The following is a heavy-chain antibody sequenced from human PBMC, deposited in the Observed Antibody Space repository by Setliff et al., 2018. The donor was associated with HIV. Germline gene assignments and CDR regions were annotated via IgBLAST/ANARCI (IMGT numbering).Heavy chain of an antibody. J-gene: IGHJ4*02. Sequence: SVKVSCKASGGTFSSYAITWVQQAPGQGLEWMGRIIPISGAANYALKFQGKVTITADKSTSTAYMEVRSLRSEDTAVYYCAAYFYDYGDTFDYWGRGTLVTVSS. CDR1: GGTFSSYA. CDR3: AAYFYDYGDTFDY. V-gene: IGHV1-69*06. CDR2: IIPISGAA. D-gene: IGHD4-17*01.